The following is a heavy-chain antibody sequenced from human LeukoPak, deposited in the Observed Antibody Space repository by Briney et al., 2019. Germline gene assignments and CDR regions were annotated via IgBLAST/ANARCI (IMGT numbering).Heavy chain of an antibody. Sequence: GGSLRLSCAASGFSFSTYSMNWVRQAPGKGLEWISYIRSSSNIFYADSVKGRFTISRDDSNNALYLQMHSLRAEDTALYYCASGPPFLKYFEYWGQGTLVTVSS. CDR3: ASGPPFLKYFEY. V-gene: IGHV3-21*05. D-gene: IGHD3-3*01. CDR1: GFSFSTYS. CDR2: IRSSSNI. J-gene: IGHJ4*02.